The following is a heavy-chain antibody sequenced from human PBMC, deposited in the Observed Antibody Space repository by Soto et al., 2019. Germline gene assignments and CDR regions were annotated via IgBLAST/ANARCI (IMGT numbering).Heavy chain of an antibody. D-gene: IGHD4-17*01. J-gene: IGHJ4*02. Sequence: GGSLRLSCAASGFTFSSYAMSWVRQAPGKGLEWVSAISGSGGSTYYADSVKGRFTISRDNSKNTLYLQMNSLRAEDTAVYYCSSCQTLRCQTPFFDFWGQGTLVTVSS. V-gene: IGHV3-23*01. CDR1: GFTFSSYA. CDR2: ISGSGGST. CDR3: SSCQTLRCQTPFFDF.